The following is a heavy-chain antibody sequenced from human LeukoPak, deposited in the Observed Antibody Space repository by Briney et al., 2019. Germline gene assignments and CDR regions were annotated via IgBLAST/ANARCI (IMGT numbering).Heavy chain of an antibody. CDR1: GGSISSGGYS. Sequence: SETLSLTCAVSGGSISSGGYSWSWIRQPPGKGLEWIGYINHSGSTYYNPSLKSRVTISVDRSKNQFSLKLSSVTAADTAVYYCARGEYGSGSYYTYYYYGMDVWGKGTTVTVSS. V-gene: IGHV4-30-2*01. CDR2: INHSGST. J-gene: IGHJ6*04. D-gene: IGHD3-10*01. CDR3: ARGEYGSGSYYTYYYYGMDV.